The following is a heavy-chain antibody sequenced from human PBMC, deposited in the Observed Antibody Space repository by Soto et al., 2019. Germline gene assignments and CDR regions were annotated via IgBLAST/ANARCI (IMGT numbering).Heavy chain of an antibody. V-gene: IGHV4-59*08. Sequence: SETLSLTCTVSGGSISSYYWSWIRQPPGKGLEWIGYIYYSGSTNYNPSLKSRVTISVDTSKNQFSLKLRSVTAADTAVYYCATLTRYSGYGNNWFDPWGQGTLVTVSS. CDR3: ATLTRYSGYGNNWFDP. CDR1: GGSISSYY. D-gene: IGHD5-12*01. J-gene: IGHJ5*02. CDR2: IYYSGST.